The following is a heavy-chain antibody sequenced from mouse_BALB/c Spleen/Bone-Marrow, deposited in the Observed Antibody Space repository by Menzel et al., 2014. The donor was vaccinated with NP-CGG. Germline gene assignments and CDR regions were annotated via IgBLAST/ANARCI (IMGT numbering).Heavy chain of an antibody. J-gene: IGHJ2*01. CDR1: GFSLTDYG. D-gene: IGHD1-1*01. V-gene: IGHV2-9*02. CDR2: IGIGGST. CDR3: ARASYYYGSGYDY. Sequence: QVQLQQSGPGLVAPSQSLSITCTVSGFSLTDYGVHWVRRPPGKGQEWLGIIGIGGSTNYNSALMSRLSIDKDNSKSLVFLKMNSLQTDDTAMYYCARASYYYGSGYDYWGQGTTLTVSS.